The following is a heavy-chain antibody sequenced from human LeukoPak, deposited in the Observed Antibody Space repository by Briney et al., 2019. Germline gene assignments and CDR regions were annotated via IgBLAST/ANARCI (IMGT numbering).Heavy chain of an antibody. D-gene: IGHD2-15*01. CDR1: GFSINNYA. V-gene: IGHV3-74*01. CDR2: LNSGGMS. Sequence: PGGSLRLSCAASGFSINNYAMNWVRQAPGKGLVWVSRLNSGGMSYADSVKGRFTISRDNAKNTLYLQMNSLRAEDTAVYYCARDRSYSFDYWGQGTLVTVSS. CDR3: ARDRSYSFDY. J-gene: IGHJ4*02.